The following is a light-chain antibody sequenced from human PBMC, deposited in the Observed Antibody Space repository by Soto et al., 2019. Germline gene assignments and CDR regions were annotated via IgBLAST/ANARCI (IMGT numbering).Light chain of an antibody. CDR2: KAS. CDR3: QKYNDYPLN. J-gene: IGKJ4*01. Sequence: DIQMTQSPSTLSASVGDIITITCRASQTISTMLAWYQQKPGKAPKFLIYKASSLESGVPSRFSGSGSGTAFTLTISSLQPDDFAIYYCQKYNDYPLNFGGGTKVDIK. CDR1: QTISTM. V-gene: IGKV1-5*03.